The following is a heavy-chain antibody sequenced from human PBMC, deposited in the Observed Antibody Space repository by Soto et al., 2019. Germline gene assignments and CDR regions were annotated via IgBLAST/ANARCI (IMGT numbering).Heavy chain of an antibody. CDR3: ARTTGRHLDF. D-gene: IGHD4-4*01. V-gene: IGHV4-39*01. J-gene: IGHJ4*02. CDR1: YGSISVSNVF. Sequence: QLQLQESGPGLVKPWETLSLTCTVSYGSISVSNVFWGLVRQPPGNGLEWIGNIDYSGTAYFNPSLGTRVTFPVDTSKNQFSLTLYSVTAADTAVYYCARTTGRHLDFWGQGILVTVSS. CDR2: IDYSGTA.